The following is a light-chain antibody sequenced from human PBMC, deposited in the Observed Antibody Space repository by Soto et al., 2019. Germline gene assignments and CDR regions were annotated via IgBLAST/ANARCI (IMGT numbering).Light chain of an antibody. CDR3: QQYGSSPGT. CDR2: DAS. J-gene: IGKJ1*01. Sequence: EIVLTQSPGTLSLAPGERATLSCRASQNVRGTYLGWYQQKPGQAPRLLIYDASRRATGIPDRFSGSGSGTDFTLTICRLEPEDFAVYYCQQYGSSPGTFGQGTKVGIK. V-gene: IGKV3-20*01. CDR1: QNVRGTY.